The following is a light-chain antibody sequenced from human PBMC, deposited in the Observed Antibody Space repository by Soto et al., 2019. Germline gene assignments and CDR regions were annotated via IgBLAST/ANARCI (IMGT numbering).Light chain of an antibody. J-gene: IGKJ1*01. CDR3: QQRSNWHPWT. CDR2: GAS. V-gene: IGKV3D-20*02. Sequence: EIVFTRSPGTLSLSPGERVTLSCRASQSVTSSYLAWYQQKPGQAPRLIIYGASSRANAIPDRFSGSGSGTDFTLTLSRLEPEDFAFYYCQQRSNWHPWTFGQGTKVDIK. CDR1: QSVTSSY.